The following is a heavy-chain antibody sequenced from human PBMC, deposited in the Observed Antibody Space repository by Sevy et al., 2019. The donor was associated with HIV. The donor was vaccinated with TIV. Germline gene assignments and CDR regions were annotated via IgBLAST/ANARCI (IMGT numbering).Heavy chain of an antibody. J-gene: IGHJ3*02. V-gene: IGHV3-53*01. Sequence: QLGGPLRLSCAASGFTVSSNYMSWVRQAPGKGLEWVSVIYSGGSTYYADSVKGRFTISRENSKNTLYLQMNSLRAEDTAMYYCAGRYSGNYYGAFDIWGQGTMVTVSS. D-gene: IGHD1-26*01. CDR3: AGRYSGNYYGAFDI. CDR1: GFTVSSNY. CDR2: IYSGGST.